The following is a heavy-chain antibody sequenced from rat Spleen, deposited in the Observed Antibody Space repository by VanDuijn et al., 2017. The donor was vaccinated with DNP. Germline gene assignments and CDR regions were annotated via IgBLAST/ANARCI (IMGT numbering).Heavy chain of an antibody. V-gene: IGHV1-43*01. CDR2: INTRSGST. J-gene: IGHJ2*01. D-gene: IGHD1-11*01. Sequence: QVQLQQSGAELAKPGSSVKISCKASGYTFTGCYLTWIKQTTGQGLEYIGSINTRSGSTNYNEKFKGKATLTVDKSSSTAFMQLSSLTPDDSAVYYCATGEGGPDYWGQGVMVTVSP. CDR1: GYTFTGCY. CDR3: ATGEGGPDY.